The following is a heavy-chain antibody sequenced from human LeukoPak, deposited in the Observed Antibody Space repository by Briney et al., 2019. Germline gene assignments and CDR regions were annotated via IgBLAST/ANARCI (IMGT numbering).Heavy chain of an antibody. V-gene: IGHV3-23*01. CDR3: VRTLMGTSDH. CDR2: ISGSGGSI. CDR1: GFTFSSYG. Sequence: PGGSLRLSCAASGFTFSSYGMTWVRQAPGKGLEWVSGISGSGGSIYYADSVKGRFTISRDNAKNTLYLQMNSLRAEDTAVYYCVRTLMGTSDHWGQGSLVTVSS. J-gene: IGHJ4*02. D-gene: IGHD7-27*01.